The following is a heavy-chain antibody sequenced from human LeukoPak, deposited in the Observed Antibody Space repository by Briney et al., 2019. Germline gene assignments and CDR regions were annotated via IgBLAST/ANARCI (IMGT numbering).Heavy chain of an antibody. D-gene: IGHD2-21*01. CDR2: ISGSGEST. Sequence: GGSLRLSCAASGFTFTSYAMNWVRQAPGKGLEWVSGISGSGESTYYADSVKVRFTISRDNSQNTVYLQMNSLRAEDTAVYYCAKAVAYGHFDYWGQGTLVTVSS. CDR1: GFTFTSYA. V-gene: IGHV3-23*01. J-gene: IGHJ4*02. CDR3: AKAVAYGHFDY.